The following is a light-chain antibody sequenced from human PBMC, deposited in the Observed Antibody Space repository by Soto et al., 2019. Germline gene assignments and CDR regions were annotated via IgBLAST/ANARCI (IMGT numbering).Light chain of an antibody. Sequence: QSALTQPASVSGSPGQSITISCTGTSSDVGGYDYVSWYQLHPGKAPKLMVFEVNNRPSGVSYRFSGSKSGNTASLTIPGLQAEDEADYFCSSYSISTAYVFGSGTKVTVL. J-gene: IGLJ1*01. CDR3: SSYSISTAYV. CDR1: SSDVGGYDY. V-gene: IGLV2-14*01. CDR2: EVN.